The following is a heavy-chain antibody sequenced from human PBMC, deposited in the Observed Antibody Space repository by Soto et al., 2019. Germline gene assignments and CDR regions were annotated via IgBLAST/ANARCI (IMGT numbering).Heavy chain of an antibody. CDR2: MYYSGTT. V-gene: IGHV4-39*01. D-gene: IGHD3-22*01. CDR3: AVVDSTGNWFDP. Sequence: TLSLTCTVSGGSISSSDFYWGWLRQPPGKGLDFIGSMYYSGTTYYNPSLKNRITISVDTSKNQFSLKLVSVTAADTAVYYCAVVDSTGNWFDPWGQGALVTVSS. CDR1: GGSISSSDFY. J-gene: IGHJ5*02.